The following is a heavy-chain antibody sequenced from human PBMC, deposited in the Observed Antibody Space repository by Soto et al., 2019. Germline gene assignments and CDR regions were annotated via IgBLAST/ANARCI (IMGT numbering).Heavy chain of an antibody. J-gene: IGHJ4*02. D-gene: IGHD3-10*01. Sequence: GGSLRLSCAASGFTVSSNYMSWVRQAPGKGLEWVSVIYSGGSTYYADSVKGRFTISRHNSKNTLYLQMNSLRAEDTAGYDVERVLYYFVSGIHFDFGGQGTRVTVTS. CDR1: GFTVSSNY. CDR3: ERVLYYFVSGIHFDF. V-gene: IGHV3-66*01. CDR2: IYSGGST.